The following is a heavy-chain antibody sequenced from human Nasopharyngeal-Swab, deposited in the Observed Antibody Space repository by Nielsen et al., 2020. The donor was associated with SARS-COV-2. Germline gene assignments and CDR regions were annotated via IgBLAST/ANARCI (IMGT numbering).Heavy chain of an antibody. V-gene: IGHV3-53*01. Sequence: GESLKISCAVSGLSISGTFINWVRQAPGKGLEWISLINSAGEGVYGDSVKGRFTISRDTSKNTVSLQMNSLRAEDTAVYYCATGACDYWGQGALVTVSS. CDR1: GLSISGTF. CDR3: ATGACDY. J-gene: IGHJ4*02. CDR2: INSAGEG.